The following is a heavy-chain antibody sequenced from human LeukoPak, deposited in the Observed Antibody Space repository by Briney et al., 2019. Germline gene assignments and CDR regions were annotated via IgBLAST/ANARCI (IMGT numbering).Heavy chain of an antibody. D-gene: IGHD2-15*01. CDR1: GFTFSDYW. J-gene: IGHJ4*02. V-gene: IGHV3-7*01. CDR3: AIRYCSGGSCYADY. CDR2: IKQDGSEK. Sequence: GGSLRLSCGVSGFTFSDYWMNWVRQAPGKGLEWVASIKQDGSEKSYVDSVKGRFTISRDNAKNSLYLQMSSLRAEDTAVYYCAIRYCSGGSCYADYWGQGTLVTVSS.